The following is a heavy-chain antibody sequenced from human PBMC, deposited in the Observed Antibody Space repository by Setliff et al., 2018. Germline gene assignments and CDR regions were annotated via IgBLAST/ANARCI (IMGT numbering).Heavy chain of an antibody. J-gene: IGHJ4*02. Sequence: SETLSLTCIVSGDSISGYFWSWIRQAPGKGLEWIGYIQKRGSTTTKYNPSLGSRISMSIDTSKNQFSLQLSSVSDGDTAVYYCARGQFSSGWYGPPESYFDCWGQGTQVTVSS. CDR1: GDSISGYF. CDR2: IQKRGSTTT. D-gene: IGHD6-19*01. V-gene: IGHV4-59*01. CDR3: ARGQFSSGWYGPPESYFDC.